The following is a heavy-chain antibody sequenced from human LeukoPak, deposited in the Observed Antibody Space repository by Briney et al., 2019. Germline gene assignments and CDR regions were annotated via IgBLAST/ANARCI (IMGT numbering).Heavy chain of an antibody. D-gene: IGHD3-9*01. Sequence: PSETLSLTCAVYGGSFSSSNYYWVWIRQPPGKGLKWVGSIYYSGSTYYNPSLKSRVTISVDTSKNQFSLKLSSVTAADTAVYYCALRYFDRDYWGQGTLVTVSS. V-gene: IGHV4-39*01. CDR3: ALRYFDRDY. CDR2: IYYSGST. J-gene: IGHJ4*02. CDR1: GGSFSSSNYY.